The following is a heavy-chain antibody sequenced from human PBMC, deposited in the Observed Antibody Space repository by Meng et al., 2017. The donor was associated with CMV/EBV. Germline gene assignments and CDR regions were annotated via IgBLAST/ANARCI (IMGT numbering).Heavy chain of an antibody. Sequence: ASVKVSCKASGYTFTSYGISWVRQAPGQGLEWMGRISAYNGNTNYAQKLQGRVTMTTDTSTSTAYMELRSLRSDDTAVYYCARHSEEFYDYVWGSYRVLGIFDYWGQGTLVTVSS. CDR2: ISAYNGNT. J-gene: IGHJ4*02. D-gene: IGHD3-16*02. V-gene: IGHV1-18*01. CDR3: ARHSEEFYDYVWGSYRVLGIFDY. CDR1: GYTFTSYG.